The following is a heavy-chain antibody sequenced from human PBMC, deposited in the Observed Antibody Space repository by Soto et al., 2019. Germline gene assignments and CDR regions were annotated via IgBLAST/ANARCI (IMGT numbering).Heavy chain of an antibody. CDR1: GYSFTSYW. J-gene: IGHJ6*02. Sequence: PGESLKISCKGSGYSFTSYWIGWVRQMPGKGLGWMGIIYPGDSDTRYSPSFQGQVTISADKSISTAYLQWSSLKASDTAMYYCARFVTMVRGVIFHHYYGMDVWGQGTTVTVSS. D-gene: IGHD3-10*01. CDR2: IYPGDSDT. CDR3: ARFVTMVRGVIFHHYYGMDV. V-gene: IGHV5-51*01.